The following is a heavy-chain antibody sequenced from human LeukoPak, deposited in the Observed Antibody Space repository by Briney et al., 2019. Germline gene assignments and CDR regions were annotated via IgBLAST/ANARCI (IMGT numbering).Heavy chain of an antibody. Sequence: GGSLRLSCAASGFTFSSYAMHWVRHAPGKGLEWVAVISYDGSNKYYADSVKGRFTISRDNSKNTLYLQMNSLRAEDTAVYYCARGSGIAVVGYWGQGTLVTFSS. D-gene: IGHD6-19*01. CDR2: ISYDGSNK. J-gene: IGHJ4*02. CDR1: GFTFSSYA. V-gene: IGHV3-30-3*01. CDR3: ARGSGIAVVGY.